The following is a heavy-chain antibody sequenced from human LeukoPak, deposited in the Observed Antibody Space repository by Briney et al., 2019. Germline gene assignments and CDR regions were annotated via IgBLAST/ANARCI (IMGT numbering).Heavy chain of an antibody. CDR3: ARSNARDGYNFGY. Sequence: PSETLSLTCTVSGGSISSSYWSWIRQPPGEGLEWIGYFYYSGATNHNPSLQSRVTISVDTSKTQLSLKMTSMTAADTAVYYCARSNARDGYNFGYWGQGILVTVSS. D-gene: IGHD5-24*01. CDR2: FYYSGAT. J-gene: IGHJ4*02. V-gene: IGHV4-59*08. CDR1: GGSISSSY.